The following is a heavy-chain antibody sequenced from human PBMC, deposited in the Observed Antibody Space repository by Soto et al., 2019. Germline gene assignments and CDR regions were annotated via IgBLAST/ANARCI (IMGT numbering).Heavy chain of an antibody. CDR3: ARDFTNEACFDP. CDR1: GGTFSSYA. V-gene: IGHV1-69*13. D-gene: IGHD1-1*01. J-gene: IGHJ5*02. Sequence: SVKVSCKASGGTFSSYAISWVRQAPGQGLEWMGGIIPIFGTANYAQKFQGRVTITADESTSTAYMELSSLRSEDTAVYYCARDFTNEACFDPCGQGTLVTVSS. CDR2: IIPIFGTA.